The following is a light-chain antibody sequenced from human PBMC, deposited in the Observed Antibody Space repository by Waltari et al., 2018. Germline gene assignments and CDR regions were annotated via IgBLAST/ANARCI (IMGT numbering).Light chain of an antibody. Sequence: QSALTQPASVSGSPGQSITISCTGTSSDVGSYNLVSWYQQHPGKAPKLMIYEGSNRPSRLSPRFSGSKAGNTASMTISGLQAEDEADYYCCSYAVGAIYVFGTGTKVTVL. J-gene: IGLJ1*01. CDR2: EGS. CDR3: CSYAVGAIYV. CDR1: SSDVGSYNL. V-gene: IGLV2-23*01.